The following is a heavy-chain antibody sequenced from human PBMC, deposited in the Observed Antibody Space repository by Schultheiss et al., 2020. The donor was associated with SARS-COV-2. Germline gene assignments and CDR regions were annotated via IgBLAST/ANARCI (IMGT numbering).Heavy chain of an antibody. J-gene: IGHJ6*02. D-gene: IGHD5-18*01. CDR1: GGSIRSGESY. Sequence: SETLSLTCTVSGGSIRSGESYWSWIRQSPGKGLEWIGYIDYSGRIFYNPSLKNRVTISVDTSRNLFSLKLTSVTAADAAVYYCAKLTAKYNYHNAYYHYGLDVWGQGTTVTVSS. V-gene: IGHV4-30-4*01. CDR2: IDYSGRI. CDR3: AKLTAKYNYHNAYYHYGLDV.